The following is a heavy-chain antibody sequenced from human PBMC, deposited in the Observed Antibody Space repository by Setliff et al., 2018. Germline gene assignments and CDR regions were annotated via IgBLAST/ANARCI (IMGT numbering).Heavy chain of an antibody. Sequence: SVKVSCKVSGYTLTELSRHWVRQAPGKGLEWMGGFDPEDGETIYAQKFQGRVTMTEDTSTDTAYMELSSLRSEDTAVYYCARRMWELRSDAFDIWGQGTMVTVSS. V-gene: IGHV1-24*01. D-gene: IGHD1-26*01. CDR3: ARRMWELRSDAFDI. J-gene: IGHJ3*02. CDR1: GYTLTELS. CDR2: FDPEDGET.